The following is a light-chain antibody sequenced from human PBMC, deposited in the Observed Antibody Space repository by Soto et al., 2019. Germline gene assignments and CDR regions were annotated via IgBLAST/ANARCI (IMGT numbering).Light chain of an antibody. CDR2: DDD. CDR3: GSWDSSLSAYV. V-gene: IGLV1-51*01. J-gene: IGLJ1*01. CDR1: SSNNGGNS. Sequence: QSVLTQPPSVSAAPGQTVTISCSGSSSNNGGNSVSWYQQLPGTAPKLLIYDDDKRPSGIPDRFSGSKSGTSATLGITGFQTGDEADYYCGSWDSSLSAYVFGTGTKVTVL.